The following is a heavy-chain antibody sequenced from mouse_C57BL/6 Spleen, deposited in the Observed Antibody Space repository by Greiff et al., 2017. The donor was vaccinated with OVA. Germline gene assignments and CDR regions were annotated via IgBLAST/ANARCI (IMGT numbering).Heavy chain of an antibody. CDR2: ISNGGGST. CDR3: ARHYYGSSYEGAMDY. D-gene: IGHD1-1*01. J-gene: IGHJ4*01. Sequence: EVKLMESGGGLVQPGGSLKLSCAASGFTFSDYYMYWVRQTPEKRLEWVAYISNGGGSTYYPDTVKGRFTISRDNAKNTLYLQMSRLKSEDTAMYYCARHYYGSSYEGAMDYWGQGTSVTVSS. CDR1: GFTFSDYY. V-gene: IGHV5-12*01.